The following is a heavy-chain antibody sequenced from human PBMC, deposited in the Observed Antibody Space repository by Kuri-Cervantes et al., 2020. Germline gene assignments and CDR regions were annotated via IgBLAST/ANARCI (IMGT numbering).Heavy chain of an antibody. J-gene: IGHJ4*02. V-gene: IGHV4-34*01. CDR2: INHSGST. CDR1: GGSFSGYY. CDR3: ARDGLGYCSGGSCYRGYYFDY. D-gene: IGHD2-15*01. Sequence: SETLSLTCAVYGGSFSGYYGSWIRQSPGKGLEWIGEINHSGSTNYNPSLKSRVTISVDTSKNQFSLKLSSVTAADTAVYYCARDGLGYCSGGSCYRGYYFDYWGQGTLVTVSS.